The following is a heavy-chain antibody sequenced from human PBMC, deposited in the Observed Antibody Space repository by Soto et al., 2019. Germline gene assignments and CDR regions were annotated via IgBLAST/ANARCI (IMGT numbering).Heavy chain of an antibody. CDR3: AKEKDERTSSSYDS. CDR1: GFTFGNDG. J-gene: IGHJ4*02. D-gene: IGHD2-2*01. V-gene: IGHV3-30*18. CDR2: ISYSGETK. Sequence: GGSLRLSWAASGFTFGNDGIQWVRHTPDKGLEWVAVISYSGETKYYADSVKGRFTVTRDNSQNTLYLQMNSLRAEDTALYSCAKEKDERTSSSYDSWGQRTLLPVSS.